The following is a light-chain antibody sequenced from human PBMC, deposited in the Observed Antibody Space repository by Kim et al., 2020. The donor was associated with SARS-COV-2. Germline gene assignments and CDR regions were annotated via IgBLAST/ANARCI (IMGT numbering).Light chain of an antibody. V-gene: IGKV1-39*01. CDR1: ENIRNQ. CDR2: DAS. Sequence: DIQMTQSPSSLSASVGDRVTLTCRASENIRNQLHWYQQKPGRAPYLLISDASTLQSGVPSRFSGSGSGTDFTLTITSLQPDDFATYSAQHSYTTPFPLGQGTDL. CDR3: QHSYTTPFP. J-gene: IGKJ2*01.